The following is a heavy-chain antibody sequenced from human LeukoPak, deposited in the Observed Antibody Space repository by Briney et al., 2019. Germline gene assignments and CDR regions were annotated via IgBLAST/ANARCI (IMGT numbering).Heavy chain of an antibody. Sequence: SVKLSCKASGVTFSSYAISWVRQAPGQGLEWMGGIIPIFGTANYAQKFQGRVTITADESTSTAYMELSSLRSEDTAVYYCARAITPAHSLSYYGMDVWGKGTTVTVSS. D-gene: IGHD5-24*01. CDR1: GVTFSSYA. V-gene: IGHV1-69*01. CDR2: IIPIFGTA. CDR3: ARAITPAHSLSYYGMDV. J-gene: IGHJ6*04.